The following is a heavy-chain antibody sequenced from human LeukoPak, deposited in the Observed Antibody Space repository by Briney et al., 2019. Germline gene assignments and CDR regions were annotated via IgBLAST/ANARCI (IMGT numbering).Heavy chain of an antibody. D-gene: IGHD3-22*01. CDR1: GFTFSSYA. CDR2: ISGSGGST. J-gene: IGHJ4*02. Sequence: PGGSLRLSCAASGFTFSSYAMSWVRLAPGKGLEWVSAISGSGGSTYYADSVKGWFTISRDNAKSTLYLQMNSLRAEDTAVYYCAKAPRVVITPFRFDYWGQGTLVTVSS. CDR3: AKAPRVVITPFRFDY. V-gene: IGHV3-23*01.